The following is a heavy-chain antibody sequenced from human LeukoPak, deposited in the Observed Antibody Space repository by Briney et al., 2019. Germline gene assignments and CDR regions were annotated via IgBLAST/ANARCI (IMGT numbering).Heavy chain of an antibody. CDR3: AGERDTSMVALDS. V-gene: IGHV3-21*06. Sequence: GGSLRLSCAASGFTFSSYRLNWVRQAPGEGLEWVSCITSNIYTYYADSVRGRFTISRDNSQNSVYLVMNSLRAEDTAVYYCAGERDTSMVALDSWGQGTLVTVSS. D-gene: IGHD5-18*01. CDR2: ITSNIYT. J-gene: IGHJ4*02. CDR1: GFTFSSYR.